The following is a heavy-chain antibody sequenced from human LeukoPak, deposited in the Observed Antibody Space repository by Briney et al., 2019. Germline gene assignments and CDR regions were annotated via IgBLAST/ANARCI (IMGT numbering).Heavy chain of an antibody. CDR2: INHSGST. CDR1: GGSFSGYY. J-gene: IGHJ5*02. D-gene: IGHD2-2*01. V-gene: IGHV4-34*01. Sequence: SETLSLTCAVYGGSFSGYYWRWLPQPPGKGLEWLGEINHSGSTHYNPSLQSRVTLSVDKSNNQFSLKLSSVTAADTAVYYWARGVRGYCSSTSCRRGKNWFDPWGQGTLVTVSS. CDR3: ARGVRGYCSSTSCRRGKNWFDP.